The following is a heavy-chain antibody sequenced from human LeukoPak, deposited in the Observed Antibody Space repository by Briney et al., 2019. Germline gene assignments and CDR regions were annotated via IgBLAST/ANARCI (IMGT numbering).Heavy chain of an antibody. D-gene: IGHD2-8*01. Sequence: GASVKVSCKASGYTFTGYYMHWVRRAPGQGLEWMGWINPNSGGTNYAQKFQGRVTMTRDTSISTASMELSRLRSDDTAVYYCARDHREYCTNGICYSKNWFDPWGQGTLVTVSS. CDR3: ARDHREYCTNGICYSKNWFDP. J-gene: IGHJ5*02. CDR2: INPNSGGT. CDR1: GYTFTGYY. V-gene: IGHV1-2*02.